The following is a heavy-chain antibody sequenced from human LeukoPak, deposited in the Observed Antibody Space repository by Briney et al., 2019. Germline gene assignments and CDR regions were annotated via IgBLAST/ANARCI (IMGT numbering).Heavy chain of an antibody. CDR3: ARGGFMSGYGRRGPYYYYYMDV. J-gene: IGHJ6*03. CDR1: GFTFSDYY. Sequence: GGSLRLSCAASGFTFSDYYMSCIRQAPGKGLEWVSYISSSGSTIYYADSVKGRFTISRDNAKNSLYLQMNSLRAEDTAVYYCARGGFMSGYGRRGPYYYYYMDVWGKGTTVTVSS. D-gene: IGHD5-12*01. V-gene: IGHV3-11*01. CDR2: ISSSGSTI.